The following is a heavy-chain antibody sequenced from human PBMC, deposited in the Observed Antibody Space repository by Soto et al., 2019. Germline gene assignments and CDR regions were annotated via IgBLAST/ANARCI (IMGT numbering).Heavy chain of an antibody. CDR2: ISGTAHNT. CDR1: GFTFSNFA. V-gene: IGHV3-23*01. Sequence: GGSLRLSCVGSGFTFSNFALSWVRQAPGKGLEWVSFISGTAHNTFYADSVKGRFTISRDNSKNSLFLHMSNLRAEDTAVYYCAKERLLPGPVKWFDPWGQGTLVTVSS. J-gene: IGHJ5*02. CDR3: AKERLLPGPVKWFDP. D-gene: IGHD3-9*01.